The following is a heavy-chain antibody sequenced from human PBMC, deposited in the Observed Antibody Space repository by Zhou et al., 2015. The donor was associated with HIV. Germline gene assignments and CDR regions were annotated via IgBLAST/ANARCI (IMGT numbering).Heavy chain of an antibody. V-gene: IGHV1-8*01. CDR3: ARRGTQLWSDSFDI. D-gene: IGHD5-18*01. Sequence: QVQLVQSGAEVKKPGASVKVSCKASGYTFSNFGINWVRQATGQGLEWMGWMNPHSGNTGYAQKFQGRLIMTRNTSISTAYMELTNLRSEDTAVYYCARRGTQLWSDSFDIWGQGTMVTVSS. CDR1: GYTFSNFG. CDR2: MNPHSGNT. J-gene: IGHJ3*02.